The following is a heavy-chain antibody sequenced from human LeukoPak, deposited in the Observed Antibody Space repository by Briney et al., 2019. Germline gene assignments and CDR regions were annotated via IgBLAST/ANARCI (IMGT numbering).Heavy chain of an antibody. CDR1: GFTFSSYS. CDR3: ARGTGGYPEGAFDY. Sequence: TGGSLRLSCAASGFTFSSYSMNWVRQAPGKGLEWVSSISSSSSYIYYADSVKGRFTISRDNAKNSLYLQMNSLRAKDTAVYYCARGTGGYPEGAFDYWGQGTLVTVSS. V-gene: IGHV3-21*01. J-gene: IGHJ4*02. D-gene: IGHD2-8*02. CDR2: ISSSSSYI.